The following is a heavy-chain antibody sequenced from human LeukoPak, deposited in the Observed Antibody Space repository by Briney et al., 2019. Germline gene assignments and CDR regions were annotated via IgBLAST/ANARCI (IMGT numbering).Heavy chain of an antibody. Sequence: GGSLRLSCAGSGFIFRNYGMTWVRQAPGEGLEWIAGIGGTGLSIDYTASVKGRFTISRDNSRNTLYLQMNSLRSEDTAIYYCVKERMLWFGELSAFDVWGQGTVVTVSS. J-gene: IGHJ3*01. D-gene: IGHD3-10*01. CDR2: IGGTGLSI. CDR1: GFIFRNYG. CDR3: VKERMLWFGELSAFDV. V-gene: IGHV3-23*01.